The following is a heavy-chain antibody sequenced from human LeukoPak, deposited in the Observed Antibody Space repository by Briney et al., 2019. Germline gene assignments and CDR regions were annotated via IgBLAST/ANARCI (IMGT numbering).Heavy chain of an antibody. D-gene: IGHD2-21*02. J-gene: IGHJ3*02. CDR2: LIPNSGVT. CDR3: ARALMAVVTQSPEPDAFDI. Sequence: ASVKLSCKASGYTFTGYYIHWVRQAPGQGLEWMGWLIPNSGVTRYSQNFQARLTMTRDTSLSSAYMQLTNLTSNDTAVYYCARALMAVVTQSPEPDAFDIWGQGTAVTVS. V-gene: IGHV1-2*02. CDR1: GYTFTGYY.